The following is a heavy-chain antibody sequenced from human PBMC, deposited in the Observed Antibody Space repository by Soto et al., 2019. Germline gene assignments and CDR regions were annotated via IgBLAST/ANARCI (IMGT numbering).Heavy chain of an antibody. D-gene: IGHD5-18*01. V-gene: IGHV3-23*01. CDR3: AKASYSYIHSKGFVFDS. CDR2: ISGGSGST. J-gene: IGHJ4*02. CDR1: GFTFSSSA. Sequence: EVQLLESGGGLVQPGGSLRLSCAASGFTFSSSAMSWVRQAPGTGLEWVSSISGGSGSTYYADSVKGRFTISRDNSKNTLYLQMNSLRAEDTAVYYCAKASYSYIHSKGFVFDSWGQGNMVTVSS.